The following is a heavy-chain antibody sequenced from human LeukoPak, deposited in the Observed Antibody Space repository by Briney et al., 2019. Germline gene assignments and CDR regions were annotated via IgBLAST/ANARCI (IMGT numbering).Heavy chain of an antibody. CDR3: AKESSGWYNGNFDY. J-gene: IGHJ4*02. CDR1: GFTFSSYW. CDR2: INSDGSST. Sequence: GGSLRLSCAASGFTFSSYWMHWVRQAPGKGLVWVSRINSDGSSTSYADSVKGRFTISRDNAKNTLYLQMNSLRAEDTAVYYCAKESSGWYNGNFDYWGQGTLVTVSS. V-gene: IGHV3-74*01. D-gene: IGHD6-19*01.